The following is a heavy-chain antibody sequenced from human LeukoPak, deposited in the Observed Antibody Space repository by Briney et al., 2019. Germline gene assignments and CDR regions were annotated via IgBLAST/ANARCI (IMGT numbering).Heavy chain of an antibody. CDR3: ARDLGYCSRGNCAYWFDP. D-gene: IGHD2-15*01. J-gene: IGHJ5*02. CDR1: GGSISSYY. V-gene: IGHV4-59*01. CDR2: IYYTGST. Sequence: ASETLSLTCTVSGGSISSYYWSWIRQPPGKGLEWIGYIYYTGSTKYNPSLKSRVTISVDTSKNQFSLKLSSVTAADTAVYYCARDLGYCSRGNCAYWFDPWGQGILVTVSS.